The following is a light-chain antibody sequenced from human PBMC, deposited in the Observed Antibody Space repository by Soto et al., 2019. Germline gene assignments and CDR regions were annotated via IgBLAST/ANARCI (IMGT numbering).Light chain of an antibody. CDR2: AAS. CDR1: QGISSY. Sequence: AIRMTQSPSSFSASTGDRVTITCRASQGISSYLAWYQQKPGKAPKLLIYAASTLQSGVPSRFSGSGSGTEFTLTISSLQSEDFAVYYCRQYNHWPRTFGQGTKVDI. CDR3: RQYNHWPRT. J-gene: IGKJ1*01. V-gene: IGKV1-8*01.